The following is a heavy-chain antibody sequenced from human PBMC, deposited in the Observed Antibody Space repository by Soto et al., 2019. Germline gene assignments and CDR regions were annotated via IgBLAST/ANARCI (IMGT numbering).Heavy chain of an antibody. CDR2: IIPISGTA. CDR1: GGTFSSYA. J-gene: IGHJ6*02. Sequence: QVQLVQSGAEVKKPGSSVKVSCTASGGTFSSYAISWVRQAPGQGLEWMGGIIPISGTANYAQKFQGRVTITADESTSTVYMGLSSLRSEDTAVYFCARSQGSSTSLEIYYYYYYGMDVWGQGTTVTVSS. V-gene: IGHV1-69*01. CDR3: ARSQGSSTSLEIYYYYYYGMDV. D-gene: IGHD2-2*01.